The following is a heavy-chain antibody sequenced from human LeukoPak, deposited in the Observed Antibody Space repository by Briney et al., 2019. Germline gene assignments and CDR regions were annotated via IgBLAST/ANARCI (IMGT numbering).Heavy chain of an antibody. CDR2: IYYSGST. CDR1: GDSISHYY. CDR3: ARDRKGFYYDSSGYYYVEGYYFDY. D-gene: IGHD3-22*01. Sequence: SETLSLTCTVSGDSISHYYWSWIRQHPGKGLEWIGYIYYSGSTYYNPSLKSRVTISVDTSKNQFSLKLSSVTAADTAVYYCARDRKGFYYDSSGYYYVEGYYFDYWGQGTLVTVSS. V-gene: IGHV4-31*03. J-gene: IGHJ4*02.